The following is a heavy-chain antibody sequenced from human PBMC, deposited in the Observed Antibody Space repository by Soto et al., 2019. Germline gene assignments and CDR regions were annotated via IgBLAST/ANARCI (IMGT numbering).Heavy chain of an antibody. CDR1: GGSFSGYY. CDR3: ARGGYVLLWFGELSGVYWFDP. Sequence: LSLTCAVYGGSFSGYYWSWIRQPPGKGLEWIGEINHSGSTNYNPSLKSRVTISVDTSKNQFSLKLSSVTAADTAVYYCARGGYVLLWFGELSGVYWFDPWGQGTLVTVSS. CDR2: INHSGST. D-gene: IGHD3-10*01. V-gene: IGHV4-34*01. J-gene: IGHJ5*02.